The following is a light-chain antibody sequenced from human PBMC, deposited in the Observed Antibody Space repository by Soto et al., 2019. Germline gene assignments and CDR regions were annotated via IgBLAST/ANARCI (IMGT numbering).Light chain of an antibody. CDR2: EGS. J-gene: IGLJ1*01. CDR3: CSYAGSTNV. Sequence: QSVLTHPASVSESPGQSITSSCTGTSSDVGSYKFVSWYQHHPGKAPELMIYEGSKRPSGVSDRFSGSKSGNTASLTISGLQADDEADYYCCSYAGSTNVFGTGTKVTVL. CDR1: SSDVGSYKF. V-gene: IGLV2-23*03.